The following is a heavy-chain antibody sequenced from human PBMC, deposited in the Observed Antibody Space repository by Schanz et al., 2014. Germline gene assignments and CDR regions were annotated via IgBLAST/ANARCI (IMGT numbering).Heavy chain of an antibody. D-gene: IGHD1-26*01. Sequence: EVQLVESGGGLIQPGGSLRLSCAASGYTVSSNYMSWVRQAPGKGLEWVSVIYNGGGGRTYYGDSVKGRFTISRDNSKNTLYLQMNSLRPEDTAVYYCAKEGSIYWDRSVDYWGQGTLVTVSS. CDR1: GYTVSSNY. V-gene: IGHV3-66*03. CDR3: AKEGSIYWDRSVDY. J-gene: IGHJ4*02. CDR2: IYNGGGGRT.